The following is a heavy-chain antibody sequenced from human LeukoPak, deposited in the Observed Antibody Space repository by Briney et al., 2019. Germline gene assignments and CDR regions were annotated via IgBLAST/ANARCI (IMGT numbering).Heavy chain of an antibody. V-gene: IGHV3-9*03. Sequence: PGGSLRLSCAASGFTFGDYAMHWVRQAPGKGLEWVSGISWNRGSIGYADSVKGRFTISRDNAKNSLYLQMSSLRAEDMALYYCARSHPAMVWGSFPYSGQGTLVTAPS. J-gene: IGHJ4*02. CDR3: ARSHPAMVWGSFPY. CDR2: ISWNRGSI. CDR1: GFTFGDYA. D-gene: IGHD5-18*01.